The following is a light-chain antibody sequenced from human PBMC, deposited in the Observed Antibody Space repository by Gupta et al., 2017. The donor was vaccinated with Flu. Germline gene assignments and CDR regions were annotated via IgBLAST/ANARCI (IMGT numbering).Light chain of an antibody. J-gene: IGLJ2*01. V-gene: IGLV2-14*01. CDR2: EVS. CDR1: SSYIGGYNY. Sequence: GQSINISCTGTSSYIGGYNYVSWYQQHPGKATKLMIYEVSNRPSGVSNRFSGSKSGNTASLTISGLQAEDEADYYCRSYARIVVFGGGTKLTVL. CDR3: RSYARIVV.